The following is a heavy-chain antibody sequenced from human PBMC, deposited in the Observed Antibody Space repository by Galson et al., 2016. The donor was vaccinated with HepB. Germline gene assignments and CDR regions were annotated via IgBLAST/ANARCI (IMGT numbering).Heavy chain of an antibody. J-gene: IGHJ4*02. Sequence: SLRLSCAASGFTFSGYAMSWVRQAPGKGLEWVSLIYSGGDTYYAESVKGRFTISRDNSNNTLYLQMNSLRVEDTAIYYCKGYSAGDHWGQGTLVTVSS. CDR2: IYSGGDT. V-gene: IGHV3-23*03. D-gene: IGHD2-21*01. CDR3: KGYSAGDH. CDR1: GFTFSGYA.